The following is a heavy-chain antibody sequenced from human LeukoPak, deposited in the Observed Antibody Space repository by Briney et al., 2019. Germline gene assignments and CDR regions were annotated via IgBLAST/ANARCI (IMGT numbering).Heavy chain of an antibody. D-gene: IGHD4-17*01. V-gene: IGHV5-51*01. CDR3: ARAPYGDLYYFDY. CDR2: IYPGDSDT. Sequence: GESLKISCKGSGYSFTSYWIGWVRQMPGRGLEWMGIIYPGDSDTRYSPSSQGQVTISADKSISTAYLQWSSLKASDTAMYYCARAPYGDLYYFDYWGQGTLVTVSS. CDR1: GYSFTSYW. J-gene: IGHJ4*02.